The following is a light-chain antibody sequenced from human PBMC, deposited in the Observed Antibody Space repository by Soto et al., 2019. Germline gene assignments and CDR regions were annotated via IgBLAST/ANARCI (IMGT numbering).Light chain of an antibody. CDR2: DAS. CDR1: QSVDND. Sequence: EIVMTQSPATLSVSPGDRATLSCRASQSVDNDLAWYQQKPGQPPRLLIYDASTRATGIPARFSGSQSGTEFTLTISSLLYEDFELYSCQQYNNWHLTLGGGTKVDIK. V-gene: IGKV3D-15*01. CDR3: QQYNNWHLT. J-gene: IGKJ4*01.